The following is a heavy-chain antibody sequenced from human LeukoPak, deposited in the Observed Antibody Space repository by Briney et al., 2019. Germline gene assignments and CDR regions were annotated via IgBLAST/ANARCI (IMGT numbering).Heavy chain of an antibody. V-gene: IGHV1-18*01. CDR2: VSAYNGNT. D-gene: IGHD3-22*01. Sequence: ASVKVSCKASGYTFTSYGISWVRQAPGQGLEWMGWVSAYNGNTNYAQKLQGRVTMTTDTSTSTAHMELRSLRSDDTAVYYCARERYYDSSGYYSWWGQGTLVTVSS. CDR1: GYTFTSYG. CDR3: ARERYYDSSGYYSW. J-gene: IGHJ4*02.